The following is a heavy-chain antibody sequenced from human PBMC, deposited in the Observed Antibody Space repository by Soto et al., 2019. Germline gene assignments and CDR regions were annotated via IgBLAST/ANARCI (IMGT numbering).Heavy chain of an antibody. CDR1: GFTFSDHH. J-gene: IGHJ5*02. V-gene: IGHV3-72*01. Sequence: GGSLRRSCAASGFTFSDHHMDWVRQAPGKGLEWVGRTRNKANSYTTEYAASVKGRFTISRDDSKNSLYLQMNSLKTEDTAVYYCSRDLGSWGQGTLVTVSS. CDR2: TRNKANSYTT. CDR3: SRDLGS.